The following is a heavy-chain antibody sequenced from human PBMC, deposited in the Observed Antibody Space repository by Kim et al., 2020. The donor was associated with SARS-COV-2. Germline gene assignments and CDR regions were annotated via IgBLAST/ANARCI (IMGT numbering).Heavy chain of an antibody. Sequence: YAESVKSRRTLPPDTSKNPMSLQLNSVTPEDTAVYYCARIAPTGNWYFDLWGRGTLVTVSS. D-gene: IGHD1-1*01. CDR3: ARIAPTGNWYFDL. J-gene: IGHJ2*01. V-gene: IGHV6-1*01.